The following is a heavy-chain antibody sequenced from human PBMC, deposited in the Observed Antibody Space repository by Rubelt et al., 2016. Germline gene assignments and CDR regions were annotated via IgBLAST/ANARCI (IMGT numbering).Heavy chain of an antibody. CDR1: GYTFTSYA. CDR3: ARDLSGSYLDY. D-gene: IGHD6-19*01. V-gene: IGHV1-3*01. Sequence: QVQLVQSGAEVKKPGASVKVSCKASGYTFTSYAMHWVRQAPGQRLEWMGWINAGNGNTKYSQNFQGRVTITRDTSARTTDMELSSLRSDDTAVYYCARDLSGSYLDYWGQGTLVTVSS. J-gene: IGHJ4*02. CDR2: INAGNGNT.